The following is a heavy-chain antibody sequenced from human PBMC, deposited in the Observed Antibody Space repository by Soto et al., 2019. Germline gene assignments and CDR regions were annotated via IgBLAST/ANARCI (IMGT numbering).Heavy chain of an antibody. Sequence: ASVKVSCKASGGTFSSYAISWVRQAPGQGLEWMGGIIPIFGTANYAQKFQGRVTINADESTSTAYMELSSLRSEYTAVYYCARGRYYGSGSYYRSSGWFDPWGQGTLVTVSS. J-gene: IGHJ5*02. D-gene: IGHD3-10*01. V-gene: IGHV1-69*13. CDR3: ARGRYYGSGSYYRSSGWFDP. CDR2: IIPIFGTA. CDR1: GGTFSSYA.